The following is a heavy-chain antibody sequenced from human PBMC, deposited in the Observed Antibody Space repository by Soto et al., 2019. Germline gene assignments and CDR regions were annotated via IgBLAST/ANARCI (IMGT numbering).Heavy chain of an antibody. J-gene: IGHJ5*02. V-gene: IGHV3-23*01. CDR3: AKDNALVVPNWFDP. CDR2: ISGSGGST. D-gene: IGHD2-2*01. CDR1: GFTFSSYA. Sequence: QTGGALRLSCAASGFTFSSYAMSWVRQAPGKGLEWVSAISGSGGSTYYADSVKGRFTISRDNSKNTLYLQMNSLRAEDTAVYYCAKDNALVVPNWFDPWGQGTLVTVSS.